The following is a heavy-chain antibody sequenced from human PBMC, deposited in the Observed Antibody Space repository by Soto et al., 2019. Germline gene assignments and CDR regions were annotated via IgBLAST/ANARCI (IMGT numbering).Heavy chain of an antibody. CDR3: AARVSYYDILTGVDAFDI. V-gene: IGHV1-18*01. D-gene: IGHD3-9*01. J-gene: IGHJ3*02. Sequence: HVQLVQSGAEVKKPGASVKVSFNDSGYTFTSYGISWVRQAPGQGLEWMGWISAENGNTYYAQKLQGRVTMTTDTATGTADMELRSLRYDDTAVYYCAARVSYYDILTGVDAFDIWGQGTMVTVSS. CDR2: ISAENGNT. CDR1: GYTFTSYG.